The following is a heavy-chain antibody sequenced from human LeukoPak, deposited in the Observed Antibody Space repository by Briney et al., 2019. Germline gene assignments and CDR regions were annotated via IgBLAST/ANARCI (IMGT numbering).Heavy chain of an antibody. J-gene: IGHJ5*02. CDR2: IYYSGST. CDR3: ARGPIVVVTDNWFDP. V-gene: IGHV4-61*01. D-gene: IGHD2-21*02. Sequence: SETLSLTCTVSGGSVSSGSYYWSWIRQPPGKGLEWIGYIYYSGSTNYNPSLKSRVTISVDTSKNQFSLKLSSVTAADTAVYYCARGPIVVVTDNWFDPWGQGTLVTVSS. CDR1: GGSVSSGSYY.